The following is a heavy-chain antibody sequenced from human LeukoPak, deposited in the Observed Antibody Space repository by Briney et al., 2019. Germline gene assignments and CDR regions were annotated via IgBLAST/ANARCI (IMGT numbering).Heavy chain of an antibody. D-gene: IGHD3-22*01. Sequence: GGSLRLSCAASGFTFSSYEMSWVRQAPGKGLEWVANIKQDGSEKYYVDSVKGQFTISRDNAKNSLYLQMNSLRAEDTAVYYCARDGVHYYDSSGYYYVKAFDIWGQGTMVTVSS. CDR1: GFTFSSYE. CDR3: ARDGVHYYDSSGYYYVKAFDI. CDR2: IKQDGSEK. J-gene: IGHJ3*02. V-gene: IGHV3-7*01.